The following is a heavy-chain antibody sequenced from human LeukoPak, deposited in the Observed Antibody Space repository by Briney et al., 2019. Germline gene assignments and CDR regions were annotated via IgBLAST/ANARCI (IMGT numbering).Heavy chain of an antibody. CDR1: GFTFSSYG. Sequence: GGSLRLSCAASGFTFSSYGMHWVRQARGKGLEWVAVISYDGSNKYYADSVKGRFTISRDNSKNTLYLQMNSLRAEDTAVYYCAKDRDTAMVHYGMDVWGQGTTVTVSS. CDR3: AKDRDTAMVHYGMDV. CDR2: ISYDGSNK. J-gene: IGHJ6*02. V-gene: IGHV3-30*18. D-gene: IGHD5-18*01.